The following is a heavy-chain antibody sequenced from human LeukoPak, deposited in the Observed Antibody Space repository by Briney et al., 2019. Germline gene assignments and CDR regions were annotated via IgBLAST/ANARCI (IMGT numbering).Heavy chain of an antibody. CDR2: ISGSGGST. D-gene: IGHD5-12*01. J-gene: IGHJ6*04. CDR3: ARDLGYSGYDYYYGMDV. CDR1: GFTFSSYA. V-gene: IGHV3-23*01. Sequence: GGSLRLSCAASGFTFSSYAMSWVRQAPGKGLEWVSAISGSGGSTYYADSVKGRFTISRDNSKNTLYLQMNSLRAEDTAVYYCARDLGYSGYDYYYGMDVWGKGTTVTVSS.